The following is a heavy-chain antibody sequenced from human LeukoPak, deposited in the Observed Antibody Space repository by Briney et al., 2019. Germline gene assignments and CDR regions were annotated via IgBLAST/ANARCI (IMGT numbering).Heavy chain of an antibody. CDR2: IYYSGST. J-gene: IGHJ4*02. CDR3: ASGWLSDYFDY. CDR1: GGSISSGDYY. Sequence: SQTLSLTCTVSGGSISSGDYYWSWIRQPPGKGLEWIGYIYYSGSTYYNPSLKSRVTISVDTSKNQLSLKLSSVTAADTAVYYCASGWLSDYFDYWGQGTLVTVSS. D-gene: IGHD3-22*01. V-gene: IGHV4-30-4*08.